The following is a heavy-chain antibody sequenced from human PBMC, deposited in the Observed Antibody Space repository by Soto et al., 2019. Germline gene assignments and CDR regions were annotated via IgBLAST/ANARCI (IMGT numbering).Heavy chain of an antibody. D-gene: IGHD1-1*01. CDR1: GYTLTESS. CDR2: LDPEDGET. CDR3: ATRRGGRVSYIREYDAFDI. J-gene: IGHJ3*02. Sequence: QVQLVQSGAEVKKPGASVQVSCKVAGYTLTESSIHWVRQAPGKGLEWMGGLDPEDGETIYAEKFQGRVSMTEDTSRDRAYLSRSSLRCEDTAVYYCATRRGGRVSYIREYDAFDIWGQGTMVTVSS. V-gene: IGHV1-24*01.